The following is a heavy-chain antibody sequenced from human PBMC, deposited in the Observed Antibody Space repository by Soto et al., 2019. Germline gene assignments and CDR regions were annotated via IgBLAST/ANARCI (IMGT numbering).Heavy chain of an antibody. CDR1: GFTFSSYA. CDR2: ISYDGSNK. D-gene: IGHD3-22*01. CDR3: AREGSSGYYYVLRPHYFDY. Sequence: ESGGGVVQPGRSLRLSCAASGFTFSSYAMHWVRQAPGKGLEWVAVISYDGSNKYYADSVKGRFTISRDNSKNTLYLQMNSLRAEDTAVYYCAREGSSGYYYVLRPHYFDYWGQGTLVTVSS. V-gene: IGHV3-30-3*01. J-gene: IGHJ4*02.